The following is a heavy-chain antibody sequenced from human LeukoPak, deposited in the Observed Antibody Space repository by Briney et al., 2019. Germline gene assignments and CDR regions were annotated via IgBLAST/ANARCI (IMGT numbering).Heavy chain of an antibody. CDR1: GYSISSVYN. Sequence: SETLSLTCTVSGYSISSVYNWGWSRQPPGKGLEGSGSIYHSGSTYYNPSLKSRVTISVDTSKNQSSLKLSSVTAADTAVYYCGSAPRYCSGGSCYSSVLGYFDYWGQGTLVTVSS. CDR3: GSAPRYCSGGSCYSSVLGYFDY. V-gene: IGHV4-38-2*02. D-gene: IGHD2-15*01. J-gene: IGHJ4*02. CDR2: IYHSGST.